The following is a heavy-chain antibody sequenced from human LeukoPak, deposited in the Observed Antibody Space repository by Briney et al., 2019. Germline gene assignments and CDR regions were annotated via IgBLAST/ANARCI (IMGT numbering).Heavy chain of an antibody. V-gene: IGHV1-2*02. CDR2: INPNSGGT. Sequence: GDSVKVSCKASGYTFTGYYMHWVRQAPGQGLEWMGWINPNSGGTNYAQKFQGRVTMTRDTSISTAYMELSRLRSDDTAVYYCARDIVVVVAATPEGWFDPWGQGTLVTVSS. D-gene: IGHD2-15*01. CDR1: GYTFTGYY. CDR3: ARDIVVVVAATPEGWFDP. J-gene: IGHJ5*02.